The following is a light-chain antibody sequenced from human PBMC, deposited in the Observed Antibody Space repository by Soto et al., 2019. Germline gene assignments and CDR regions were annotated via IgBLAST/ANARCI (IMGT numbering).Light chain of an antibody. CDR3: QQYGSSPRT. Sequence: EIVLTQSPGTLSLSPGEGATLSCRASLSVSANNLAWYQQKAGQAPRLLIYSASSRATSIPDRFSGSGSGTDFTLTISRLEPEDLAVYYCQQYGSSPRTFGRGTKVDIK. CDR1: LSVSANN. CDR2: SAS. V-gene: IGKV3-20*01. J-gene: IGKJ1*01.